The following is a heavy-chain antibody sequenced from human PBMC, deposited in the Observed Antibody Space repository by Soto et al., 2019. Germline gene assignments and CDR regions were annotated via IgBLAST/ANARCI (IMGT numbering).Heavy chain of an antibody. CDR3: ARDRSYDSSGYYWGLGY. J-gene: IGHJ4*02. CDR2: ISSSSSYI. Sequence: PVVSLSLSCAASGFTFSSYGMNWVRPAPGKGLEWVSSISSSSSYIYYADSVKGRFTISRDNAKNSLYLQMNSLRAEDTAVYYCARDRSYDSSGYYWGLGYWGQGTLVTVSS. CDR1: GFTFSSYG. D-gene: IGHD3-22*01. V-gene: IGHV3-21*01.